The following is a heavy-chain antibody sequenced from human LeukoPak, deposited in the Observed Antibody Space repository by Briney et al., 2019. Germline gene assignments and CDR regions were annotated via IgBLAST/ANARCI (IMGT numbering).Heavy chain of an antibody. Sequence: QPGGSLRLSCAASGFTVSSYAMSWVRQAPGKGLEWGSAISGSGGSTYYADSVKGRFTISRDNSKNTLYLQMNSLRAEDTAVYYCAKGGVRGYDFDYWGQGTLVTVSS. CDR2: ISGSGGST. CDR1: GFTVSSYA. D-gene: IGHD5-12*01. V-gene: IGHV3-23*01. CDR3: AKGGVRGYDFDY. J-gene: IGHJ4*02.